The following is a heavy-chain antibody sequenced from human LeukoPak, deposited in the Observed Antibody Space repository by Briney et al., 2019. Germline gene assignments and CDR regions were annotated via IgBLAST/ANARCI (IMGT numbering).Heavy chain of an antibody. J-gene: IGHJ3*02. CDR1: GFTFSSYA. V-gene: IGHV3-30*02. CDR3: ARDKAGAGFGDAFDI. CDR2: IHYDGSNN. Sequence: GGSLRLSCAASGFTFSSYAMHWVRQAPGKGLEWVAFIHYDGSNNYYADSVKGRFTISRDNSKNTLYLQMNSLRAEDTAVYYCARDKAGAGFGDAFDIWGQGAMVTVSS. D-gene: IGHD3-10*01.